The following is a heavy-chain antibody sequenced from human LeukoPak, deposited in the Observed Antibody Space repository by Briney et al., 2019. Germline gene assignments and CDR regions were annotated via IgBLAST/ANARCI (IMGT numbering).Heavy chain of an antibody. CDR1: GGTFSSDA. CDR3: ARMGSRYGFETCDI. D-gene: IGHD5-18*01. V-gene: IGHV1-69*06. J-gene: IGHJ3*02. CDR2: IIPIFGTA. Sequence: ASVKVSCKASGGTFSSDAISWVRQAPGQGLEWMGGIIPIFGTANYAQKFQGRVTMTADTSTATAFMDLRSLRSDDTAVYYCARMGSRYGFETCDIWGQGAMVTVSS.